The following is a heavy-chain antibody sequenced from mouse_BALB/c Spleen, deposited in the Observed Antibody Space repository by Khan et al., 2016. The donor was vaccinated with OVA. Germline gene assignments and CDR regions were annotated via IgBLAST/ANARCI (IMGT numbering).Heavy chain of an antibody. CDR1: GFTFSNYG. CDR3: ARDYWFAY. J-gene: IGHJ3*01. Sequence: EVELVESGGGLVKPGGSLKLSCAASGFTFSNYGVSWVRQTPEKRLEWVASISSGDTTYYPDSVKGRFTISRDNARNILYLQMSSLRSEDPAMYYCARDYWFAYWGQGTLVTVSA. V-gene: IGHV5-6-5*01. CDR2: ISSGDTT.